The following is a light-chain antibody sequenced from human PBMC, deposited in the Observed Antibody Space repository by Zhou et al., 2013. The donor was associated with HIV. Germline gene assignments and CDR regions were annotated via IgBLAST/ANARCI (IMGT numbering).Light chain of an antibody. V-gene: IGKV3-15*01. CDR1: QSVGSIY. CDR2: GAS. CDR3: QQYHARPPALT. J-gene: IGKJ4*01. Sequence: EIVLTQSPGTLSLSPGERATLSCRASQSVGSIYLAWYQQKPGQAPRLLINGASTRATGIPARFSGSRSGTEFTLTISSMQSEDSAVYYCQQYHARPPALTFGGGSKVEIK.